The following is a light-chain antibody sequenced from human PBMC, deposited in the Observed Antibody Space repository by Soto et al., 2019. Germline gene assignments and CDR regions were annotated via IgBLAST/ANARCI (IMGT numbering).Light chain of an antibody. CDR3: QQSYSTLYT. Sequence: DIQMTQSPSSLSASVGDRVTITCRASQSISSYLNWYQQKPGKAPNLLIYAASSLQSGVPSRFSGSGSGTDFTLTISTLQPEDFETYYWQQSYSTLYTFGQGTKLEIK. CDR2: AAS. V-gene: IGKV1-39*01. CDR1: QSISSY. J-gene: IGKJ2*01.